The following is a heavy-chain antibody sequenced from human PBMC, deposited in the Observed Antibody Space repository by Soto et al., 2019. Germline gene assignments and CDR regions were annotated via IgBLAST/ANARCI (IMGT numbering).Heavy chain of an antibody. J-gene: IGHJ6*02. V-gene: IGHV1-18*01. CDR1: GFTFSDYG. Sequence: ASVKVSCKASGFTFSDYGLSWVRQAPGQPLEWMGWISGDNINSKYSQKFQGRLTMTTDTSKATASMELRSLTSDDTAVYYCGREGQQLAQEKYYQFNGMDVWGQGTTVTVSS. CDR2: ISGDNINS. CDR3: GREGQQLAQEKYYQFNGMDV. D-gene: IGHD6-13*01.